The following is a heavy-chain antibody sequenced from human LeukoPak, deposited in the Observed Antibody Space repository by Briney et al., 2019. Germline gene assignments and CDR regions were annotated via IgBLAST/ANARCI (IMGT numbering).Heavy chain of an antibody. CDR2: INHSGST. Sequence: SETLSLTCAVYGGSFSGYYWSWLRQPPGKRLECFGEINHSGSTNYNPSLKTRVTISVDTSKNHFSLKLRSVTAADTAVYYCARAPRYSYGYRVPNGMDVWGQGTTVTVSS. V-gene: IGHV4-34*01. CDR3: ARAPRYSYGYRVPNGMDV. CDR1: GGSFSGYY. J-gene: IGHJ6*02. D-gene: IGHD5-18*01.